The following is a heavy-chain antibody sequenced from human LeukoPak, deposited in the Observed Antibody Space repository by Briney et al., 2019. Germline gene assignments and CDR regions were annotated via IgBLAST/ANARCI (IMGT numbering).Heavy chain of an antibody. J-gene: IGHJ4*02. CDR2: IIASGDSA. Sequence: TGGSLRLSCEASGFSFSTVPMSWVRQVPGKGLECVSYIIASGDSAYYADSVRGRFTISRDNSKNTLYLQMDDLRAEDSAVYYCATHILFRSGLFDSWGQGALVSVSS. CDR3: ATHILFRSGLFDS. D-gene: IGHD3-3*01. CDR1: GFSFSTVP. V-gene: IGHV3-23*01.